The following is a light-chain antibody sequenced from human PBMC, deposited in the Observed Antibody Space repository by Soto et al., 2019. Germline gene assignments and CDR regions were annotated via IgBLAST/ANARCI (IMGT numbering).Light chain of an antibody. CDR3: QQYDSSCT. CDR2: DVS. V-gene: IGKV3-20*01. CDR1: QSVPSNF. Sequence: EIVLTQSPGTLSLSPGERATLYCRASQSVPSNFLAWYQQRPGQAPTLLIYDVSRRAAGIPDRFSGSGSGTDFTLTISRLEPEDFAVYYCQQYDSSCTFGQGTKVEIK. J-gene: IGKJ1*01.